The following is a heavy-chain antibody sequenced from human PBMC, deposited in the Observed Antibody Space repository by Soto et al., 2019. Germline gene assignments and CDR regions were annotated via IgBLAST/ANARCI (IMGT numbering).Heavy chain of an antibody. J-gene: IGHJ6*04. D-gene: IGHD1-26*01. Sequence: WETLSLTCAFYGGSFSGYYWSWIRQPPGKGLEWIGEINHSGSTNYNPSLKSRVTISVDTSKNQFSLKLSSVTAADTAVYYCARGFSVRSGSIYYYYYYGMEVLGEGSTDIVSS. CDR2: INHSGST. CDR3: ARGFSVRSGSIYYYYYYGMEV. CDR1: GGSFSGYY. V-gene: IGHV4-34*01.